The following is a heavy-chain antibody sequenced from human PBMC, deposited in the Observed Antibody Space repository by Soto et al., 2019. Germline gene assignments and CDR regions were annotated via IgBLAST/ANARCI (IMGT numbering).Heavy chain of an antibody. V-gene: IGHV1-69*13. CDR2: IIPIFGTA. D-gene: IGHD3-9*01. CDR3: ARDYDILTGYYGGAFDI. Sequence: GASVKVSCKASGGTFSSYAISWVRQAPGQGLEWMGGIIPIFGTANYAQKFQGRVTITADESTSTAYMELSSLRSEDTAVYYCARDYDILTGYYGGAFDIWGQGTMVTVSS. CDR1: GGTFSSYA. J-gene: IGHJ3*02.